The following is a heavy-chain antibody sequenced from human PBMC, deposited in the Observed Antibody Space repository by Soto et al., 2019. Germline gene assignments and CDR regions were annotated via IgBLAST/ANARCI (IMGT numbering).Heavy chain of an antibody. V-gene: IGHV3-48*01. J-gene: IGHJ4*02. D-gene: IGHD1-26*01. CDR1: GFTLGAYS. Sequence: EVQLVESGGGLVQPGGSLRLSCVVSGFTLGAYSMNWVRQAPGKGLEWVSYISDSGSRMYYADSVKGRFTISRDSARNSLFLQMNSLRAEDTAVYYCAPQCVGATGYLYWGQGTLVTVSS. CDR3: APQCVGATGYLY. CDR2: ISDSGSRM.